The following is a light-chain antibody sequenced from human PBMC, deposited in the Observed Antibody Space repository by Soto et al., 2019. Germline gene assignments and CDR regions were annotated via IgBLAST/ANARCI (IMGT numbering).Light chain of an antibody. CDR3: QQYEELPLT. CDR2: EAS. Sequence: DVQLTQSPSTLSASVGDRVAITCQASQSIVNYLNWFQFRPGKAPQLLISEASHLEPGVPSRFSGERSGTDYTLINNNLQPEDFATYYCQQYEELPLTFGGGTRV. J-gene: IGKJ4*01. V-gene: IGKV1-33*01. CDR1: QSIVNY.